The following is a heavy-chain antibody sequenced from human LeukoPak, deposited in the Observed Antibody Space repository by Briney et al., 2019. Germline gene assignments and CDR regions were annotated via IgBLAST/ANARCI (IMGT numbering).Heavy chain of an antibody. V-gene: IGHV3-30*02. CDR1: GFTFSSHG. J-gene: IGHJ6*03. Sequence: GGSLRLSCAASGFTFSSHGMHWVRQTPAKGLEWVAFIRYDGSNKYYADSVKGRFTISRDNSKNTLYLQMNSLRAEDTAVYYCAKGPGYYPYYYYYMDVWGKGTTVTISS. D-gene: IGHD3-3*01. CDR2: IRYDGSNK. CDR3: AKGPGYYPYYYYYMDV.